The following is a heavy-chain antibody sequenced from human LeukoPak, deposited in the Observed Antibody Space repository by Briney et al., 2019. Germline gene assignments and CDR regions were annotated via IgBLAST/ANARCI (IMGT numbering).Heavy chain of an antibody. CDR1: GGSFSGYY. Sequence: SETLSLTCAVYGGSFSGYYWSWIRQPPGEGLEWIGKINHSGSTNYNPSLKSRVTISVDMSKNQFSLKLSSVTAADTAVYYCARDSTVTTRALDYWGQGTLVTVSS. J-gene: IGHJ4*02. CDR3: ARDSTVTTRALDY. V-gene: IGHV4-34*01. D-gene: IGHD4-17*01. CDR2: INHSGST.